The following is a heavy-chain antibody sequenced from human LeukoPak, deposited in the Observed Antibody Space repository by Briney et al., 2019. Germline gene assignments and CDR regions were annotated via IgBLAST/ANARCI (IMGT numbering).Heavy chain of an antibody. CDR1: GGTFSSYA. J-gene: IGHJ1*01. D-gene: IGHD2-2*01. CDR3: ASGPSRCSSTSCYARLGYFQH. Sequence: SVKVSCKASGGTFSSYAISWVRQAPGQGLEWMGGIIPIFGTANYAQKFQGRVTITADESTSTAYMELRSLRSEDTAVYYCASGPSRCSSTSCYARLGYFQHWGQGTLVTVSS. CDR2: IIPIFGTA. V-gene: IGHV1-69*13.